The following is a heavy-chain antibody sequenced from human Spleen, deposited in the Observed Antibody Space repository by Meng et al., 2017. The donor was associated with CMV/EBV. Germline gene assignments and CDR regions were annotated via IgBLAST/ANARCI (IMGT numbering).Heavy chain of an antibody. CDR1: RYTFTDYY. Sequence: KDSRYTFTDYYIHWVRQAPGQGLELVGWIDPKSGATNFARKFKGRVTMTRDTFIRTAYMELTRLRSDDTAVYYCAISHTSNWYYFDYWGQGALVTVSS. J-gene: IGHJ4*02. D-gene: IGHD6-13*01. V-gene: IGHV1-2*02. CDR3: AISHTSNWYYFDY. CDR2: IDPKSGAT.